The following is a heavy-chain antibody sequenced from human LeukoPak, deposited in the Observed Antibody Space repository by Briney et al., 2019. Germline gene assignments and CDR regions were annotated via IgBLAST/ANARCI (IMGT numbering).Heavy chain of an antibody. D-gene: IGHD2-8*02. CDR2: ASGSESRT. CDR3: AKTVVSTGWNYFDY. V-gene: IGHV3-23*01. J-gene: IGHJ4*02. Sequence: GGSLRLSCVSSGFTFRSYTMGWVRQAPGKGLEWVSSASGSESRTYYADSVKGRFTISRDNSKNTMYLQMNSLRAEDTALYYCAKTVVSTGWNYFDYWGQGTLVTVSS. CDR1: GFTFRSYT.